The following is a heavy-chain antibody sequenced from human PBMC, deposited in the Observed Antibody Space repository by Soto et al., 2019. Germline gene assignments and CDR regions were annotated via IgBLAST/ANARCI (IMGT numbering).Heavy chain of an antibody. Sequence: EVQLVESGGGLVKPGGSLRLSCATSGFTFSSYSMNWVRQAPGKGLEWVSSISSSSSYIYYGDSVRGRFTISRDNAKNSLSLQMNSLSAEDTAVYYCVRDVGYCSGGSCYALYAFNIWGQGTMVTVSS. CDR2: ISSSSSYI. V-gene: IGHV3-21*01. D-gene: IGHD2-15*01. CDR1: GFTFSSYS. CDR3: VRDVGYCSGGSCYALYAFNI. J-gene: IGHJ3*02.